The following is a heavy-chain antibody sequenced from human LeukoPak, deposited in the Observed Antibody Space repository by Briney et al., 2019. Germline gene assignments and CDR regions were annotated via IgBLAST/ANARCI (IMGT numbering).Heavy chain of an antibody. CDR3: ASNIAAAGPQSAFDI. Sequence: GGSLRPSCAASGFTFSSYSMNWVRQAPGKGLEWVSSISSSSSYIYYADSVKGRFTISRDNAKNSLYLQMNSLRAEDTAVYYCASNIAAAGPQSAFDIWGQGTMVTVSS. J-gene: IGHJ3*02. CDR2: ISSSSSYI. CDR1: GFTFSSYS. V-gene: IGHV3-21*01. D-gene: IGHD6-13*01.